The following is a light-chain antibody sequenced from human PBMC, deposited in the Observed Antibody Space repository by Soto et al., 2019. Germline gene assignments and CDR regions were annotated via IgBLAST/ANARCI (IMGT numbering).Light chain of an antibody. CDR1: SSDVGGYNY. CDR2: EVS. J-gene: IGLJ3*02. CDR3: CSFAGTFTWV. V-gene: IGLV2-14*01. Sequence: QSALTQPASVSGSPGQSITISCTGTSSDVGGYNYVSWYQQHPGKAPKLMIYEVSNRPSGVSNRFSGSKSGNTASLTISGLQAEDEAEYYCCSFAGTFTWVFGGGTKVTVL.